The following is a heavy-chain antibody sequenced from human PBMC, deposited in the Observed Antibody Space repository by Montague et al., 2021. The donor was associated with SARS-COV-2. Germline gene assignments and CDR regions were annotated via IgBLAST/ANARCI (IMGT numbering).Heavy chain of an antibody. V-gene: IGHV3-48*02. Sequence: SLRLSCAASGFTFSSYRMNWVRQAPGKGLEWVSYISTSSSTIYYADSVKGRFTISRDNGKNSLYLQMNSLRDEDTAVYYCSTIAAADTLYYYYGMDVWGQGTLVTVSS. CDR1: GFTFSSYR. CDR2: ISTSSSTI. CDR3: STIAAADTLYYYYGMDV. J-gene: IGHJ6*02. D-gene: IGHD6-13*01.